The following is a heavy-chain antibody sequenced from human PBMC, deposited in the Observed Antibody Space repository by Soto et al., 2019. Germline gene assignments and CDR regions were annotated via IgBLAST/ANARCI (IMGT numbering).Heavy chain of an antibody. CDR2: INHSGST. J-gene: IGHJ6*02. V-gene: IGHV4-34*01. Sequence: PSETLSLTCAVYGGSFSGYYWSWIRQPPGKGLEWIGEINHSGSTNYNPSLKSRVTISVDTSKNQFSLKLSSVTAADTAVYYCARVPLFCSSTSCYMSYYYGMDVWGQGTTVTVSS. D-gene: IGHD2-2*02. CDR3: ARVPLFCSSTSCYMSYYYGMDV. CDR1: GGSFSGYY.